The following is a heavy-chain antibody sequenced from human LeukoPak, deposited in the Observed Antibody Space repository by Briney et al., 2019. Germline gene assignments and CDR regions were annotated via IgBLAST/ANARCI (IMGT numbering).Heavy chain of an antibody. V-gene: IGHV3-23*01. Sequence: PGRSLRLSCAASGFTFSSYAMTWVRQAPGKGLEWVSSISVNGGTTYYADSVKGRFTISRDSSKNTLFLHMNTLRAEDTAIYYCAKDRTVGASYWYFDLWGRGTLVTVSS. J-gene: IGHJ2*01. D-gene: IGHD1-26*01. CDR3: AKDRTVGASYWYFDL. CDR2: ISVNGGTT. CDR1: GFTFSSYA.